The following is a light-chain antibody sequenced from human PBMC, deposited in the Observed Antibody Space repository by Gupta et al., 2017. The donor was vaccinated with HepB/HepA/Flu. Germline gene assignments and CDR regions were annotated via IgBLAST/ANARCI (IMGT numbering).Light chain of an antibody. CDR2: RNN. V-gene: IGLV1-47*01. Sequence: SLLTQPPSASGAPRQRVTISCSGSSSNIGSNYVYWYQQLPGTAPKLLIYRNNQRPSGVPDRFSGSKSGTSASLAISGLRSEDEADYYCAAWDDSLSGLFGGGTKLTVL. CDR3: AAWDDSLSGL. J-gene: IGLJ2*01. CDR1: SSNIGSNY.